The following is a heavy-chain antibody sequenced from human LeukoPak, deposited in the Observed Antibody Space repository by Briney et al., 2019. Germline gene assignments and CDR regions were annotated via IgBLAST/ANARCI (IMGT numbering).Heavy chain of an antibody. J-gene: IGHJ4*02. V-gene: IGHV4-59*01. Sequence: SETLSLTCTVSGGSISSYYWSWIRQPPGKGLEWIGYIYYSGSTNYNPSLKNRVTISVDTSKNQFSLKLSSVTAADTAVYYCARDRPSSGFDYWGQGTLVTVSS. D-gene: IGHD6-19*01. CDR3: ARDRPSSGFDY. CDR2: IYYSGST. CDR1: GGSISSYY.